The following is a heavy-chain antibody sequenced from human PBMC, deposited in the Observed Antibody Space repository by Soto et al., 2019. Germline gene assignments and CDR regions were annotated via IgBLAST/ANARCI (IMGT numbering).Heavy chain of an antibody. Sequence: ETLSLTCAVYGGSSGGYNWSWIRKPPGKGLEWIGEINHSGSTNYNPSLKSRVTISVDTSKNQFSLKLSSVTAADTAVYYCARASVLTGRSPGWFDPWGQGTLVTVSS. D-gene: IGHD3-9*01. J-gene: IGHJ5*02. CDR2: INHSGST. CDR3: ARASVLTGRSPGWFDP. CDR1: GGSSGGYN. V-gene: IGHV4-34*01.